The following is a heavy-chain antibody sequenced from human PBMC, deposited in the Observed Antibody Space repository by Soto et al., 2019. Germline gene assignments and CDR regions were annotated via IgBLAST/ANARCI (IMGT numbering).Heavy chain of an antibody. CDR3: ARDVSSSTAMVTSSWFDP. D-gene: IGHD5-18*01. J-gene: IGHJ5*02. Sequence: ASVKVSCKASGYTFTSYYMHWVRQAPGQGLEWMGIINPSGGSTSYAQKFQGRVTMTRDTSTSTVYMELSSLRSEDTAVYYCARDVSSSTAMVTSSWFDPWGQGTLVTVSS. CDR1: GYTFTSYY. CDR2: INPSGGST. V-gene: IGHV1-46*01.